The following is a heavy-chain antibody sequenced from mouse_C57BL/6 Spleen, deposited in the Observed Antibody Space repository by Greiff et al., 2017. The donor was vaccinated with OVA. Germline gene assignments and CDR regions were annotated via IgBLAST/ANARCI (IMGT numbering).Heavy chain of an antibody. CDR2: ISYDGSN. Sequence: ESGPGLVKPTQSLSLTCSVTGYSITSGYYWNWIRQFPGNKLEWMGYISYDGSNNYNPSLKNRISITRDTSKNQFFLKLNSVTTEDTATYYCARFYDGYYGYFDVWGTGTTVTVSS. D-gene: IGHD2-3*01. J-gene: IGHJ1*03. CDR1: GYSITSGYY. V-gene: IGHV3-6*01. CDR3: ARFYDGYYGYFDV.